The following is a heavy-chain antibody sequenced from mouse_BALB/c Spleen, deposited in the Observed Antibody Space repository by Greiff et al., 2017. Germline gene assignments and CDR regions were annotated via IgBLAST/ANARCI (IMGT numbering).Heavy chain of an antibody. CDR3: ARPGLRGAMDY. Sequence: EVKLMESGGGLVQPGGSLKLSCAASGFTFSSYTMSWVRQTPEKRLEWVAYISNGGGSTYYPDTVKGRFTISRDNAKNTLYLQMSSLKSEDTAMYYCARPGLRGAMDYWGQGTSVTVSS. J-gene: IGHJ4*01. V-gene: IGHV5-12-2*01. CDR2: ISNGGGST. CDR1: GFTFSSYT. D-gene: IGHD2-4*01.